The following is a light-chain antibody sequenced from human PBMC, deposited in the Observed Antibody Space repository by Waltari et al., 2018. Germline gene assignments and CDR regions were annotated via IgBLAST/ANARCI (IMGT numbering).Light chain of an antibody. CDR2: AAS. Sequence: DIQMTQSPSSLSASVGDRVPITCRASQDINNNLAWYQQKPGQPPTLLIYAASTLQSGVPSRFSGSGSGTDFTLTISSLQPDDIGTYYCQKYNSVPFTFGPGTKVDL. CDR3: QKYNSVPFT. V-gene: IGKV1-27*01. J-gene: IGKJ3*01. CDR1: QDINNN.